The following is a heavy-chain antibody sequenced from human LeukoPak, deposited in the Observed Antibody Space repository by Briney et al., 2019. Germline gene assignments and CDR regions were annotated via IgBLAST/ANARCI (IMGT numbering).Heavy chain of an antibody. J-gene: IGHJ4*02. V-gene: IGHV3-30*01. D-gene: IGHD1-20*01. CDR2: ISYDGSNK. CDR1: GFTFSSYA. CDR3: ASRSDNWNVGRNDY. Sequence: GGSLRLSCAASGFTFSSYAMHWVRQAPGKGLEWVAVISYDGSNKYYADSVKGRFAISRDNSKNTLYLQMNSLRAEDTAVYYCASRSDNWNVGRNDYWGQGTLVTVSS.